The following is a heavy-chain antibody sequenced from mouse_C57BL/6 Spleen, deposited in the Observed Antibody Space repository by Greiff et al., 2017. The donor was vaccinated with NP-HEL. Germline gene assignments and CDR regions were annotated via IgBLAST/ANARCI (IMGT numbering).Heavy chain of an antibody. CDR1: GFTFTDYY. D-gene: IGHD1-1*01. CDR3: ALGSPWFAY. J-gene: IGHJ3*01. V-gene: IGHV7-3*01. CDR2: IRNKANGYTT. Sequence: EVKLMEPGGGLVQPGGSLSLSCAASGFTFTDYYMSWVRQPPGKALEWLGFIRNKANGYTTEYSASVQGRFTISRDNSQSILYLQMNALRAEDSATYDCALGSPWFAYWGQGTLVTVSA.